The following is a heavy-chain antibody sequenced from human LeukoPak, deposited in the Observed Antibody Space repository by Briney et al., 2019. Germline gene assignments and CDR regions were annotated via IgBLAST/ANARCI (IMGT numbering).Heavy chain of an antibody. CDR2: ISGSGGST. Sequence: GALGLSRGTSGITLKRLGMRRGPPASRDGLGGGSAISGSGGSTYYADSVKGRFTISRDNSKNTLYLQMTSLRAEDTAVYYCAKDRMRIAVAGTDYWGQGTLVTVSS. D-gene: IGHD6-19*01. J-gene: IGHJ4*02. CDR3: AKDRMRIAVAGTDY. CDR1: GITLKRLG. V-gene: IGHV3-23*01.